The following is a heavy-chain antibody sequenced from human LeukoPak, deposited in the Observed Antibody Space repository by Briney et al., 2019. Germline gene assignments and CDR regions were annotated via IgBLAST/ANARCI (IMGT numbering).Heavy chain of an antibody. CDR1: GGTFSSYA. J-gene: IGHJ4*02. CDR2: FVPEDGET. V-gene: IGHV1-24*01. Sequence: GASVKVSCKASGGTFSSYAISWVRQAPGQGLEWMGGFVPEDGETIYAQKFQGRVTMTEDTSTDTAYMELSSLRSEDTAVYYCATENPLSGAPFDYWGQGTLVTVSS. D-gene: IGHD1-26*01. CDR3: ATENPLSGAPFDY.